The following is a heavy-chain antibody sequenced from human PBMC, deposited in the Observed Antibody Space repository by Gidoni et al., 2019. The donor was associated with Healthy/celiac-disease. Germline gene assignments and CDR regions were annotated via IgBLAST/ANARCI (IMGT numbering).Heavy chain of an antibody. D-gene: IGHD3-9*01. CDR3: AREYEYLRYFDWLPRNWFDP. CDR1: GYTFTSYY. CDR2: INPSGGST. Sequence: QVQLVQSGAEVKKPGASVKVSCKASGYTFTSYYMHWVRQAPGQGLEWMGIINPSGGSTSYAQKFQGRVTMTRDTSTSTVYMELSSLRSEDTAVYYCAREYEYLRYFDWLPRNWFDPWGQGTLVTVSS. J-gene: IGHJ5*02. V-gene: IGHV1-46*03.